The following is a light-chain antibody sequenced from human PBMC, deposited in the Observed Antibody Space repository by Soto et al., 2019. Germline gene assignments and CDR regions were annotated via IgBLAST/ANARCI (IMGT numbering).Light chain of an antibody. Sequence: DIQMTQSPSTLSASVGDRVTITCRASQSISSWLAWYQQKPGKAPKLLIYDASSLESGVPSRFSGSGSGTEFTLTISSLQPDDFAVYYCQQRSTWPPFTFGPGTKVDMK. V-gene: IGKV1-5*01. CDR1: QSISSW. CDR3: QQRSTWPPFT. J-gene: IGKJ3*01. CDR2: DAS.